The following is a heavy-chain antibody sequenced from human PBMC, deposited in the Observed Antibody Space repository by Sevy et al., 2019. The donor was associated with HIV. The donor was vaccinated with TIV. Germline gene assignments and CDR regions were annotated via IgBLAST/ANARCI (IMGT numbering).Heavy chain of an antibody. Sequence: ASVKVSCKASGYTFTSYDINWVRQATGQGLEWMGWMNPNSGNTGYAQKFQGRVTMTRNTSISTAYMELSSLRSEDTAVYYCARVLGYCSSTSCYINGMDVWGQRTTVTVSS. CDR2: MNPNSGNT. CDR1: GYTFTSYD. CDR3: ARVLGYCSSTSCYINGMDV. D-gene: IGHD2-2*02. J-gene: IGHJ6*02. V-gene: IGHV1-8*01.